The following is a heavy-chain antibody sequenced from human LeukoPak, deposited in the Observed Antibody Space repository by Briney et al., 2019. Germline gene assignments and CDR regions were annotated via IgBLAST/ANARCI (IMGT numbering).Heavy chain of an antibody. D-gene: IGHD4-11*01. J-gene: IGHJ3*02. CDR1: GFTFSSYS. CDR3: ARDSPTVTTALVDTFDI. Sequence: GGSLRLSCAASGFTFSSYSMNWVRQAPGKGLEWVSYISSSSSTIYYADSVKGRFTISRDNAKNSLYLQMNSLRAEDTAVYYCARDSPTVTTALVDTFDIWGQGTMVTVSS. V-gene: IGHV3-48*04. CDR2: ISSSSSTI.